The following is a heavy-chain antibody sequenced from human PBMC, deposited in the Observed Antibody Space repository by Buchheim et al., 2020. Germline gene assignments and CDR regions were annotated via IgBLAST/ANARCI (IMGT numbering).Heavy chain of an antibody. CDR1: GFTFSSYA. Sequence: EVQLLESGGGLVQPGGSLRLSCAASGFTFSSYAMSWVRQAPGEGLEWVSAISGSGGSTYYADSVKGRFTISRDNSKNTLYLQMNSLRAEDTAVYYCAKGQEYYDFWSGSPRDYYYYGMDVWGQGTT. CDR3: AKGQEYYDFWSGSPRDYYYYGMDV. CDR2: ISGSGGST. V-gene: IGHV3-23*01. J-gene: IGHJ6*02. D-gene: IGHD3-3*01.